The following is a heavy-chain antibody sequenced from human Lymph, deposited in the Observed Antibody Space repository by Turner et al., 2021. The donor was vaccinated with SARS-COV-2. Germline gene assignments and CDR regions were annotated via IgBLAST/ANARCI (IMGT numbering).Heavy chain of an antibody. Sequence: QVQLVQSGAEVKRPGASVKVSCKASGYIFTGDYMHWLRQAPGQGLEWMGWINPNSGGTNYAQKFQGRVTMTRDTSISTAYMEVSRLRSDDTAVYYCARDTRGDYSYYYDGMDVWGQGTTVTVSS. CDR2: INPNSGGT. J-gene: IGHJ6*02. CDR3: ARDTRGDYSYYYDGMDV. D-gene: IGHD4-17*01. V-gene: IGHV1-2*02. CDR1: GYIFTGDY.